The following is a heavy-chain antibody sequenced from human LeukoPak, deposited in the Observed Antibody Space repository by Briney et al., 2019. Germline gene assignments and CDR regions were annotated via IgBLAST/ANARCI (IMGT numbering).Heavy chain of an antibody. V-gene: IGHV3-66*01. D-gene: IGHD5-24*01. CDR2: IYSGGGT. CDR1: GFTVSSTY. CDR3: ARGASRDGSGY. J-gene: IGHJ4*02. Sequence: GGSLRLSFAASGFTVSSTYMTWVRQAPGKGLEWVSVIYSGGGTYYAESVKGRFTISRDNSKNTLYLQMNSLRAEDTAVYYCARGASRDGSGYWGQGTLVTVSS.